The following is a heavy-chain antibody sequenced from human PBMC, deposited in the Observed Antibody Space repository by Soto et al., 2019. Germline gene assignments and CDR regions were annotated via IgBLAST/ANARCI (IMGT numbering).Heavy chain of an antibody. D-gene: IGHD5-12*01. CDR1: GFSLNNYW. J-gene: IGHJ4*02. CDR2: IYRDGTT. Sequence: EVQLEESGGGLFQPGGSLRLTCAVSGFSLNNYWMHWVRQRPGKGLVWVARIYRDGTTSYADSVKGRFTISRDNAKNTVSLQMNSLKDEDTAVYYCMRGNTGYGNFGYWGQGTLVTVSS. CDR3: MRGNTGYGNFGY. V-gene: IGHV3-74*01.